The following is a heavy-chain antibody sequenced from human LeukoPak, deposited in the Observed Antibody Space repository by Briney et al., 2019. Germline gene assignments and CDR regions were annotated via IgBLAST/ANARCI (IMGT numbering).Heavy chain of an antibody. CDR1: VFTVSSNY. CDR2: IYSGGST. V-gene: IGHV3-53*01. J-gene: IGHJ4*02. Sequence: PGGSLRLSRAASVFTVSSNYMSWVRRATGKGLEWVSVIYSGGSTYYADSVKGRFTISRDNTKNTLYLQMNSLRAEDTAVYYCARALVYNWNYEGYLDYWGQGTLVTVSS. D-gene: IGHD1-7*01. CDR3: ARALVYNWNYEGYLDY.